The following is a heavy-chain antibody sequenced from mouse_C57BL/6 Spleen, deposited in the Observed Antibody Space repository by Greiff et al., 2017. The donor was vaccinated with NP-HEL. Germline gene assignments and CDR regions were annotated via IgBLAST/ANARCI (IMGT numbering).Heavy chain of an antibody. CDR1: GYAFSSYW. V-gene: IGHV1-80*01. CDR3: ARGGYDYEGFAY. CDR2: IYPGDGDT. J-gene: IGHJ3*01. D-gene: IGHD2-4*01. Sequence: QVQLKESGAELVKPGASVKISCKASGYAFSSYWMNWVKQRPGKGLEWIGQIYPGDGDTNYNGKFKGKATLTADKSSSTAYMQLSSLTSEDSAVYFCARGGYDYEGFAYWGQGTLVTVSA.